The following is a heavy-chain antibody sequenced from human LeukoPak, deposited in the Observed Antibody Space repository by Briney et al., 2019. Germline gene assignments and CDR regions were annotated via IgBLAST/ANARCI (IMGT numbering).Heavy chain of an antibody. CDR1: GGTFSSYA. V-gene: IGHV1-69*05. J-gene: IGHJ3*02. D-gene: IGHD3-22*01. CDR3: ASEDADYCDSSGYYYRAFDI. Sequence: GASVRVSCKASGGTFSSYAISWVRQAPGQGLEWMGGIIPIFGTANYAQKFQGRVTITTDESTSTAYMELSSLRSEDTAVYYCASEDADYCDSSGYYYRAFDIWGQGTMVTVSS. CDR2: IIPIFGTA.